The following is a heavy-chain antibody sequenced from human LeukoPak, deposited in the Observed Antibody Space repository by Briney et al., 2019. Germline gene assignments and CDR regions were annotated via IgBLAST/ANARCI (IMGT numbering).Heavy chain of an antibody. CDR3: ATDPWGKRVEMATIWLGY. J-gene: IGHJ4*02. CDR2: FDPEDGET. V-gene: IGHV1-24*01. Sequence: GASVKVSCKVSGYTLTELSMHWVRQAPGKGLEWMGGFDPEDGETIYAQKFQGRVTMTEDTSTDTAYMELSSLRSEDTAVYYCATDPWGKRVEMATIWLGYWGQGTLVTVSS. D-gene: IGHD5-24*01. CDR1: GYTLTELS.